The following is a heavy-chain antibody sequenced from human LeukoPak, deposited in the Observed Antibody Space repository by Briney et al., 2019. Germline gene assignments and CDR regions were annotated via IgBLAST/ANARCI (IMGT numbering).Heavy chain of an antibody. J-gene: IGHJ4*02. CDR3: ARISLTGTTYYFDY. CDR2: IYHSGST. Sequence: SETLSLTCTVSGGSISSGGYFWSWIRQPPGKGLEWIGYIYHSGSTYYNPSLKSRVTISVDRSKNQFSLKLSSMTTADTAVYYCARISLTGTTYYFDYWGQGTLVTVSS. V-gene: IGHV4-30-2*01. D-gene: IGHD1-20*01. CDR1: GGSISSGGYF.